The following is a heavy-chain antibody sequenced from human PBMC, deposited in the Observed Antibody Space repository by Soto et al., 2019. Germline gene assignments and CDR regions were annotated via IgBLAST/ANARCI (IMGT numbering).Heavy chain of an antibody. CDR2: MNPNSGNT. V-gene: IGHV1-8*01. CDR1: GYTFTSYD. CDR3: ARGGGYDFWSGTDGAFDI. Sequence: WASVKVSCKASGYTFTSYDINWVRQATGQGLEWMGWMNPNSGNTGYAQKFQGRVTMTRNTSISTAYMELSSLRSEDTAVYYCARGGGYDFWSGTDGAFDIWGQGTMVTVSS. D-gene: IGHD3-3*01. J-gene: IGHJ3*02.